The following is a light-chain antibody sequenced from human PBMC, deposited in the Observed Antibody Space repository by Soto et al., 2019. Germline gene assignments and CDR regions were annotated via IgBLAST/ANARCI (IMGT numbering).Light chain of an antibody. Sequence: QSVLTQPASVSGSPGQSITISCTGTSSDVGGYNFVSWYQQHPGKAPKLMIYDVSNRPSGVSNRFSGSKSGNTASLTISGLQAEDEGDYYCSSYTSRSTPAVFGGGTKLTVL. CDR3: SSYTSRSTPAV. J-gene: IGLJ2*01. V-gene: IGLV2-14*01. CDR1: SSDVGGYNF. CDR2: DVS.